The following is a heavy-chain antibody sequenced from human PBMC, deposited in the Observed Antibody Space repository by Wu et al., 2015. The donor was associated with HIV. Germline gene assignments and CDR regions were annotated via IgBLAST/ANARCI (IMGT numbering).Heavy chain of an antibody. J-gene: IGHJ1*01. CDR2: MKPNSGNI. Sequence: QVQLVQSGAELKKPGASVKVSCKASGYSFISYEINWVRQAPGQGLEWMGWMKPNSGNIGYAQKFQGRITMTRDTSTSTAYMELNSLTSEDTAVYYCARDSLAEYFEYWGQGTLVTVSS. CDR1: GYSFISYE. D-gene: IGHD2-21*01. V-gene: IGHV1-8*01. CDR3: ARDSLAEYFEY.